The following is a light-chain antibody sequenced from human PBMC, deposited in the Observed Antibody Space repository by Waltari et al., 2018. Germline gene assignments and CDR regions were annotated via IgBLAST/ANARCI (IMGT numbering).Light chain of an antibody. Sequence: QSALPQPRSVSGSPGQSVTISCTGTTSDVGGYNYVSWYQHHPGKAPRLLIFDVIKRPSGVPDRFSGSKSGNTAARTISGLQAEDEAEYYCCSYAGSYTVVFGGGTRLTVL. J-gene: IGLJ2*01. V-gene: IGLV2-11*01. CDR1: TSDVGGYNY. CDR3: CSYAGSYTVV. CDR2: DVI.